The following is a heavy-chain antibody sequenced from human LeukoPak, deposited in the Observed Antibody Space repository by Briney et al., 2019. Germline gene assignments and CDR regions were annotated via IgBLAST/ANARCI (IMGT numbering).Heavy chain of an antibody. Sequence: AGGSPRLSCEASGFTFRNYAMTWVRQAPGKGLEWVSAISGSGAKTYYADSVKGRFFISRDNSRNTLYLQMNSLRAEDTAVYYCAQGDSYYDFLLSVWGQGTMVTVSS. CDR2: ISGSGAKT. CDR3: AQGDSYYDFLLSV. V-gene: IGHV3-23*01. D-gene: IGHD3-3*01. CDR1: GFTFRNYA. J-gene: IGHJ3*01.